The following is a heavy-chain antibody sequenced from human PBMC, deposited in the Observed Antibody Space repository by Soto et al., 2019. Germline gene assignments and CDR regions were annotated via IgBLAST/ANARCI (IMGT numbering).Heavy chain of an antibody. CDR2: IIPIFGTA. Sequence: QVQLVQSGAEVKKPGSSVKVSCKASGGTFSSYAIRWVRQAPGHGLAWMGGIIPIFGTANSAQKFQGRVTSTADEPTSTAYMELSSLRAEDTAVYYCARHVPAAGYYYGMDVWGQGTTVTVSS. D-gene: IGHD2-2*01. J-gene: IGHJ6*02. CDR1: GGTFSSYA. CDR3: ARHVPAAGYYYGMDV. V-gene: IGHV1-69*12.